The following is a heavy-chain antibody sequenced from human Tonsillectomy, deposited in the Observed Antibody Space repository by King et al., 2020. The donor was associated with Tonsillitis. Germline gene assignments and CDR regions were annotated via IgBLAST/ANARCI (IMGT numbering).Heavy chain of an antibody. V-gene: IGHV3-15*01. Sequence: VQLVESGGGLVKPGGSLRLSCAASGFTFSNAWMSWVRQAPGKGLEWVGRIKSKTDGGTTDYAAPVKGRFTISRDESKNTLYLQMNSLKTEDTAVYYCTTDQSRIVRGVTHFDYWGQGTLVTVSS. CDR1: GFTFSNAW. CDR3: TTDQSRIVRGVTHFDY. D-gene: IGHD3-10*01. CDR2: IKSKTDGGTT. J-gene: IGHJ4*02.